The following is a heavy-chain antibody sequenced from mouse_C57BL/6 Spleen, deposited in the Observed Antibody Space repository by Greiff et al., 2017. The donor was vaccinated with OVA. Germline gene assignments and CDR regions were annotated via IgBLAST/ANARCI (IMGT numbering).Heavy chain of an antibody. Sequence: EVQLQQSGPELVKPGASVKIPCKASGYTFTDYNMDWVKQSHGKSLEWIGDINPNNGGTIYNQKFKGKATLTVDKSSSTAYMELRSLTSEDTAVYYCARPFWSITTDWYFDVWGTGTTVTVSS. V-gene: IGHV1-18*01. CDR3: ARPFWSITTDWYFDV. J-gene: IGHJ1*03. D-gene: IGHD1-2*01. CDR2: INPNNGGT. CDR1: GYTFTDYN.